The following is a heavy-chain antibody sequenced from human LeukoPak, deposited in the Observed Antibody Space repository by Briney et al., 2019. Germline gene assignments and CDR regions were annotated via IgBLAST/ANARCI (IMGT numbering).Heavy chain of an antibody. Sequence: SVKVSCKASGGTFSSYAISWVRQAPGQGLEWMGRIIPILGIANYAQKFQGRVTITADKSMSTAYMELSSLRSEDTAVYYCARGGNCSGGSCYLDWFDPWGQGTLVTVSS. J-gene: IGHJ5*02. CDR2: IIPILGIA. V-gene: IGHV1-69*04. CDR1: GGTFSSYA. CDR3: ARGGNCSGGSCYLDWFDP. D-gene: IGHD2-15*01.